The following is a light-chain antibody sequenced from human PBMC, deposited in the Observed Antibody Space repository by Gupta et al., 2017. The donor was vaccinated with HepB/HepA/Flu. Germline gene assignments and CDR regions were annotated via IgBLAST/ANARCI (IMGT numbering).Light chain of an antibody. Sequence: QSVLTQPPSVSAAPGQKVTISCSGSSSNIGNNYVSWYQQLPGTAPKLLIYENNKRPSGIPDRLSGSQSGTSATLGITGLQTGDEADYYCGAWDSSLSAGVFGGGTKLTVL. J-gene: IGLJ2*01. CDR3: GAWDSSLSAGV. V-gene: IGLV1-51*02. CDR1: SSNIGNNY. CDR2: ENN.